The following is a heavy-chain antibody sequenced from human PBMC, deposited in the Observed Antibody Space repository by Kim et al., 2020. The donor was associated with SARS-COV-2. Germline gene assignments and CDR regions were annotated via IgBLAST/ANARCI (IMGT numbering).Heavy chain of an antibody. D-gene: IGHD1-1*01. J-gene: IGHJ4*02. CDR3: ASGFTSDY. Sequence: NGNTNYAQKFQDRVTFTRDRSMSTAYMELSSLRSEDTAMYYCASGFTSDYWGQGTLVTVSS. V-gene: IGHV1-45*02. CDR2: NGNT.